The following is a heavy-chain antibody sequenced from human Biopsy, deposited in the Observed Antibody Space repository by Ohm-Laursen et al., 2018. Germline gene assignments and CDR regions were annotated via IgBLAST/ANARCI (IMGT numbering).Heavy chain of an antibody. V-gene: IGHV4-59*01. CDR1: GGSISSDW. CDR3: ARATNSTGWPYYYFYGMDI. D-gene: IGHD2/OR15-2a*01. J-gene: IGHJ6*02. CDR2: VYYSGTT. Sequence: GTLSLTCTVSGGSISSDWWSWIRQTPGKGLEWIGYVYYSGTTTYNPSLRSRVTISVDTSMNQISLRLQSVTAADTAIYYCARATNSTGWPYYYFYGMDIWGQGTTVTVSS.